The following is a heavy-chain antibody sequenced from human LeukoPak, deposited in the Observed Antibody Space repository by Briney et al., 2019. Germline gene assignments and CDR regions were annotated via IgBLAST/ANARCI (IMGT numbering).Heavy chain of an antibody. Sequence: SETLSLTCTVSGGSISSSSYYWGWIRQPPGKGLEWIGSIYYSGSTYYNPSLKSRVTISVDTSKNQFSLKLSSVTAADTAVYHCARDGYNQADYFDYWGQGTLVTVSS. J-gene: IGHJ4*02. D-gene: IGHD5-24*01. CDR1: GGSISSSSYY. CDR2: IYYSGST. CDR3: ARDGYNQADYFDY. V-gene: IGHV4-39*07.